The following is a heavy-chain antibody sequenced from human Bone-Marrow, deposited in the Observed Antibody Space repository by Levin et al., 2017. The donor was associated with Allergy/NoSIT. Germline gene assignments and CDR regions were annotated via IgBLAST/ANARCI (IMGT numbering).Heavy chain of an antibody. J-gene: IGHJ4*02. CDR1: GFSFSRDW. CDR2: IKEDGSEK. CDR3: ARGFK. V-gene: IGHV3-7*01. Sequence: GESLKISCAAFGFSFSRDWMSWVRQAPGKGPEWVASIKEDGSEKYYVDSVKGRFTISRDNTKNSLYLQMGSLRVEDTAVYYCARGFKWGQGSLVTVSS.